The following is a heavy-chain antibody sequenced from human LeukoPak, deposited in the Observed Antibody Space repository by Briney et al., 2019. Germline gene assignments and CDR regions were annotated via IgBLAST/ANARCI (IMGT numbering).Heavy chain of an antibody. Sequence: KPSETLSLTCTVSGGSVSSGSYYWSWIRQPPGKGLEWIGYIYYSGSTNYNPSLKSRVTISVDKSKNQFSLKLSSVTAADTAVYYCARDAKVMVRGPRYWYFDLWGRGTLVTVSS. CDR2: IYYSGST. CDR1: GGSVSSGSYY. J-gene: IGHJ2*01. CDR3: ARDAKVMVRGPRYWYFDL. V-gene: IGHV4-61*01. D-gene: IGHD3-10*01.